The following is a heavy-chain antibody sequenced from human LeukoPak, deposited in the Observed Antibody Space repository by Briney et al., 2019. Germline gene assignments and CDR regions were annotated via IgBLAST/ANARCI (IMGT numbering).Heavy chain of an antibody. D-gene: IGHD2-8*01. J-gene: IGHJ3*02. Sequence: ASVKVSCKASGYTFTSYYMHWVRQAPGQGLEWMGIINPSGGSTSYAQKFQGRVTMTRDTSTSTAYMELSSLRSEDTAVYYCARVRSQMGFAFDIWGQGTMVTVSS. V-gene: IGHV1-46*01. CDR1: GYTFTSYY. CDR2: INPSGGST. CDR3: ARVRSQMGFAFDI.